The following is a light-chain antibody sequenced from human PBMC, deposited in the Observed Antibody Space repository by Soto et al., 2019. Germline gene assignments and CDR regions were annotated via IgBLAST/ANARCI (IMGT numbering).Light chain of an antibody. J-gene: IGKJ2*01. CDR3: MQTLQTPYT. Sequence: IVMTQSPLSLPVIPGEPASISCKSSQSLLHSNGYSYLDWYLQKPGQSPQVLMYLGSNRASGVPDRFSGSGSGTDFTLKISRVEAEDVGIYYCMQTLQTPYTFGQGTKVDIK. V-gene: IGKV2-28*01. CDR1: QSLLHSNGYSY. CDR2: LGS.